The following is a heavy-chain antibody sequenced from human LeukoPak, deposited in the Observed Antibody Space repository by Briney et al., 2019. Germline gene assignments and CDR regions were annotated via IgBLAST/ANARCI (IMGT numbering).Heavy chain of an antibody. J-gene: IGHJ4*02. CDR1: GGSFSGYY. D-gene: IGHD6-13*01. CDR3: ARDHVAPGTLFDY. CDR2: INHSGST. V-gene: IGHV4-34*01. Sequence: KPSESLSLTCAVYGGSFSGYYWSWIRQPPGKGLEWIGEINHSGSTNYNPSLKSRVTISVDTSKNQFSLKLSSVTAADTAVYYCARDHVAPGTLFDYWGQGTLVTVSS.